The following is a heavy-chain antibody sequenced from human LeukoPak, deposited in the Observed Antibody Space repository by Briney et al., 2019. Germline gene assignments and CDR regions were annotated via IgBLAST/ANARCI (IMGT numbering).Heavy chain of an antibody. D-gene: IGHD3-10*01. CDR3: ARGQNYYGSGSQTFDV. Sequence: PGGSLRLSCAASGFTFDDYGMSWVRQAPGEGLEWVSGIYWNGGSTGYADSVKGRFTISRDNAKNSLYLQVSSLRAEDTAWYYCARGQNYYGSGSQTFDVWGQGTMVTVSS. CDR1: GFTFDDYG. CDR2: IYWNGGST. V-gene: IGHV3-20*04. J-gene: IGHJ3*01.